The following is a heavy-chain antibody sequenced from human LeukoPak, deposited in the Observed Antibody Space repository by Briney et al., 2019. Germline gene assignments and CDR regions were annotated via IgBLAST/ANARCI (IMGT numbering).Heavy chain of an antibody. J-gene: IGHJ4*02. Sequence: GGSLRLSCEASGFTFHSYTMHWVRQAPGKGLEWVSAISGSGGSTYYADSVKGRFTISRDNSKNTLYLQMNSLRAEDTAVYYCAKDLDFDYGDYFDYWGQGTLVTVSS. CDR1: GFTFHSYT. D-gene: IGHD4-17*01. CDR3: AKDLDFDYGDYFDY. V-gene: IGHV3-23*01. CDR2: ISGSGGST.